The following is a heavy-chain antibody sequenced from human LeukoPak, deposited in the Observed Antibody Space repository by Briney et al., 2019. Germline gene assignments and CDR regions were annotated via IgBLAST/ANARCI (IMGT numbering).Heavy chain of an antibody. D-gene: IGHD4-11*01. CDR2: ISYDGSNE. J-gene: IGHJ4*02. CDR1: GFTFSSYS. CDR3: ARDYSGYSNY. Sequence: GGSLRLSCAAAGFTFSSYSMHWVRQAPGKGLEWVALISYDGSNEYYADSVKGRFTISRDNARNSLYLQMNSLRAEDTAVYYCARDYSGYSNYWGQGTLVTVSS. V-gene: IGHV3-30-3*01.